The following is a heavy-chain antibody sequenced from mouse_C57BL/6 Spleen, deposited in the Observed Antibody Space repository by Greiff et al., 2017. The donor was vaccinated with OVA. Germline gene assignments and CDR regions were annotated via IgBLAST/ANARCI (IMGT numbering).Heavy chain of an antibody. D-gene: IGHD1-1*01. CDR2: INYDGSST. CDR1: GFTFSDYY. CDR3: ARDPFYYYGSSYGYFDD. Sequence: EVQLVESEGGLVQPGSSMKLSCTASGFTFSDYYMAWVRQVPEKGLEWVANINYDGSSTYYLDSLKSRFIISRDNAKNILYLQMSSLKSEDTATYYCARDPFYYYGSSYGYFDDWGTGTTVTVSS. V-gene: IGHV5-16*01. J-gene: IGHJ1*03.